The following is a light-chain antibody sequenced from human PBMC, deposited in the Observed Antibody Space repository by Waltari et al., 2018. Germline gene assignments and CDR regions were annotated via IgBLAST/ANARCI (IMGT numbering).Light chain of an antibody. CDR3: SSYTGATTLDV. J-gene: IGLJ1*01. V-gene: IGLV2-14*03. CDR1: SSDIGGYKY. Sequence: SALTQPASVSGSPGQSITISCIGTSSDIGGYKYVSWYQQHPGKSPKVIIYDVNTRPSGVSHRVTGSKSGNTASLTISGLQAEDEAQYFCSSYTGATTLDVFGTGTKVSVL. CDR2: DVN.